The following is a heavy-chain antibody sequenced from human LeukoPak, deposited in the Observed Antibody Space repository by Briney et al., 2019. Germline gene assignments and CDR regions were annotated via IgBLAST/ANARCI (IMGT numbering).Heavy chain of an antibody. D-gene: IGHD4-11*01. J-gene: IGHJ6*03. Sequence: ASVKVSCKASGYTFTSYDINWVRQATGQGLEWMGWMNPNSGNTGYAQKFQGRVTITRNTSISTAYMELSSLRSEDTAVYYCAGRARAGAWPTVTGRYYYYYYMDVWGKGTTVTVSS. CDR3: AGRARAGAWPTVTGRYYYYYYMDV. CDR2: MNPNSGNT. V-gene: IGHV1-8*03. CDR1: GYTFTSYD.